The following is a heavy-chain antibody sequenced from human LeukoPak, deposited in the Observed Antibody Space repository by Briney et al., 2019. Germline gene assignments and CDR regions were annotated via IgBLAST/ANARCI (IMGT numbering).Heavy chain of an antibody. D-gene: IGHD5-24*01. J-gene: IGHJ4*02. CDR3: ARDRGWLQSTNYFDY. CDR2: ISSNGGST. Sequence: GGSLRLSCAASGFTFSSYAMHWVRQAPGKGLEYVSAISSNGGSTYYANSVKGRFTISRDNSKNTLYLQMGSLRAEDMAVYYCARDRGWLQSTNYFDYWGQGTLVTVSS. CDR1: GFTFSSYA. V-gene: IGHV3-64*01.